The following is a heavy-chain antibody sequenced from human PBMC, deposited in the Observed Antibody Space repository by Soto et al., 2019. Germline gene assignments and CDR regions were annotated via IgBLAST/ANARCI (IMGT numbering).Heavy chain of an antibody. CDR1: GFTFSSYS. CDR3: ARDGVLSIYYYYYMDV. J-gene: IGHJ6*03. D-gene: IGHD3-16*01. Sequence: GGSLRLSCAASGFTFSSYSMNWVRQAPGKGLEWVSSISSSSSYIYYADSVKGRFTISRDNAKNSLYLQMNSLRAEDTAVYYCARDGVLSIYYYYYMDVWGKGTTVTVSS. V-gene: IGHV3-21*01. CDR2: ISSSSSYI.